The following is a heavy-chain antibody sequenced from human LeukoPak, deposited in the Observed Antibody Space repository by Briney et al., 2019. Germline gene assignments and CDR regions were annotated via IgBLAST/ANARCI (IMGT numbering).Heavy chain of an antibody. CDR2: ISVYNGNP. CDR1: GYTFSSYG. V-gene: IGHV1-18*01. CDR3: ARDQYDSVWGSHRPYFDC. D-gene: IGHD3-16*02. J-gene: IGHJ4*02. Sequence: ASVKVSCKASGYTFSSYGISWVRQAPGQGLEWMGWISVYNGNPNYAQKFQDRVIMTTDTSTSTAYMELRSLRSDDTAVYYCARDQYDSVWGSHRPYFDCWGQGTLVTVSS.